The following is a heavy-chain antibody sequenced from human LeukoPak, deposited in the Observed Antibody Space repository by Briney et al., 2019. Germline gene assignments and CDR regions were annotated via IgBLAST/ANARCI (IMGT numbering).Heavy chain of an antibody. J-gene: IGHJ6*02. CDR1: GFTFSSYA. CDR2: ISGSGGST. Sequence: PGGSLRLSCAASGFTFSSYAMSWVRQAPGKGLEWVSAISGSGGSTYYADSVKGRFTISRDNSKNTLYLQMNSLRAEDTAVHYCAKDGSGGVFGMDVWGQGTTVTVSS. D-gene: IGHD2-15*01. CDR3: AKDGSGGVFGMDV. V-gene: IGHV3-23*01.